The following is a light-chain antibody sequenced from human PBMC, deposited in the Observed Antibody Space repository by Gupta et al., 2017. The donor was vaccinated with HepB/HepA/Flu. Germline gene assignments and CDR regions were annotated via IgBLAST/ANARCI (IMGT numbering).Light chain of an antibody. CDR2: LGS. Sequence: DIVMTQSPLSLPVTPGEPASISCRSSQSLVHSNGYSYLDWYLQKPGQSPQLLIYLGSNRASGAPDRFSGSGSGADFTLKISRVEADDVGVYYCMQALESPRTFGQGTKLEIK. CDR1: QSLVHSNGYSY. J-gene: IGKJ2*02. CDR3: MQALESPRT. V-gene: IGKV2-28*01.